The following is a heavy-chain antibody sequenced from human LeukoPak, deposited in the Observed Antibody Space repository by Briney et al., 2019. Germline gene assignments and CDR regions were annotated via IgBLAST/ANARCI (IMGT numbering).Heavy chain of an antibody. CDR3: ARVFLERLTSGYFDN. D-gene: IGHD3-3*01. V-gene: IGHV3-30-3*01. Sequence: PGGSLRLSCAASGFTFSEYAMHWVRQAPGKGLEWVAVISYDGRQKYYRDSVKGRFTISRDNPKNTLYLQMNSLRDDDTAVYYCARVFLERLTSGYFDNWGQGTLVTVSS. CDR1: GFTFSEYA. J-gene: IGHJ4*02. CDR2: ISYDGRQK.